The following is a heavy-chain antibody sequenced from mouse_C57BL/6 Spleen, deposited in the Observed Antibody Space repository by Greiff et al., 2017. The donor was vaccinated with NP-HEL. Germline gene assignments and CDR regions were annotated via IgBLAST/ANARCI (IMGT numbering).Heavy chain of an antibody. CDR3: ARERDDYDGAWFAY. J-gene: IGHJ3*01. CDR2: INPNNGGT. D-gene: IGHD2-4*01. CDR1: GYTFTDYN. V-gene: IGHV1-22*01. Sequence: VQLQQSGPELVKPGASVKMSCKASGYTFTDYNMHWVKQSHGKSLEWIGYINPNNGGTSYNQKFKGKATLTVNKSSSTAYMELRSLTSEDSAVYYCARERDDYDGAWFAYWGQGTLVTVSA.